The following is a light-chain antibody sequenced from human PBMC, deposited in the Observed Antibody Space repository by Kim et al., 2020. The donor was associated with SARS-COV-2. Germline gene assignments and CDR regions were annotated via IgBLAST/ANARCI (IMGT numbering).Light chain of an antibody. J-gene: IGKJ4*01. Sequence: EIVMTQPAATLSVSSGERATLSCRASQSITSDLAWYQHKPGQAPRLLIYDTSTRATGIPARFSGSGSGTEFTLTISSLQSEDFAVYYCQQYNRWPLTFGGGTKVDIK. CDR1: QSITSD. CDR2: DTS. CDR3: QQYNRWPLT. V-gene: IGKV3-15*01.